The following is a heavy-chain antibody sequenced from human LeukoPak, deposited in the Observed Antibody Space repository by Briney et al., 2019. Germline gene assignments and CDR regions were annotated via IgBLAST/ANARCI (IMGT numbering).Heavy chain of an antibody. D-gene: IGHD1-1*01. CDR3: ARVSWSPGTSYYYMDV. V-gene: IGHV4-59*01. J-gene: IGHJ6*03. CDR2: IHYSGTT. Sequence: SETLPLTCTVSGGSISSYYWSWIRQPPGKGLECIGYIHYSGTTNYNPSLKSRVTISVDTSKNQFSLKLSSVTAADTAVYFCARVSWSPGTSYYYMDVWGKGTTVTVSS. CDR1: GGSISSYY.